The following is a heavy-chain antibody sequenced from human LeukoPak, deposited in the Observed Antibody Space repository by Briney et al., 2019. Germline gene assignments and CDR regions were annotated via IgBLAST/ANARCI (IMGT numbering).Heavy chain of an antibody. CDR1: GGSISSYY. D-gene: IGHD3-3*01. V-gene: IGHV4-59*01. CDR3: ARAGSRYDFWSGYSDY. Sequence: SETLSLTCTVSGGSISSYYWSWIRQPPGKGLEWIGYIYYSGSTNYNPSLKSRVIISVDTSKNQFSLKLSSVTAADTAVYYCARAGSRYDFWSGYSDYWGQGTLVTVSS. CDR2: IYYSGST. J-gene: IGHJ4*02.